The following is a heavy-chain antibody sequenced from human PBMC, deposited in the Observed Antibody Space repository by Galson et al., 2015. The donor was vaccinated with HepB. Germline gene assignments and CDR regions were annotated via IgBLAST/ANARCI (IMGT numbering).Heavy chain of an antibody. CDR2: IYPHDSDT. J-gene: IGHJ1*01. D-gene: IGHD3-10*01. CDR3: ARQSIGPYYYQH. CDR1: GYNFSNRW. V-gene: IGHV5-51*03. Sequence: QSGAEVKKPGESLKISCKGSGYNFSNRWIGWVRHLPGKGLEWMGIIYPHDSDTRYRPSFQGHVTISADKSIRTAYLQWSSLQASDTGIYYCARQSIGPYYYQHWGQGTLVTVSS.